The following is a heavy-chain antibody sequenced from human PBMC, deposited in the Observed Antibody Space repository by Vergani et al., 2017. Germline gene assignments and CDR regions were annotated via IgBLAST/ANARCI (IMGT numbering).Heavy chain of an antibody. J-gene: IGHJ5*02. V-gene: IGHV1-24*01. CDR2: FDPEDGET. Sequence: QVQLVQSGAEVKKPGASVKVSCKVSGYTITELSMHWVRQAPGKGLGWMGGFDPEDGETIYAQKFQGRVTMTEDTSTDTAYMELSSLRSEDTAVYYCATSITMVRGGIMTGPYNWFDAWGQGTLVTVSS. D-gene: IGHD3-10*01. CDR1: GYTITELS. CDR3: ATSITMVRGGIMTGPYNWFDA.